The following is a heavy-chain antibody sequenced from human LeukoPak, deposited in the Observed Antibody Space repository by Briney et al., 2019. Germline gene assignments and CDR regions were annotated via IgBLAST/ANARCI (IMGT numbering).Heavy chain of an antibody. J-gene: IGHJ4*02. D-gene: IGHD6-19*01. CDR3: SRLSVAGNLDY. V-gene: IGHV3-74*01. CDR1: GFAFSSNW. CDR2: INEDGSTT. Sequence: GGSLRLSCAASGFAFSSNWMHWVRQAPGKGLVWVSRINEDGSTTNYADSVKGRSTIFRDNAKNTLYLQMNSLRAEDTAVYYCSRLSVAGNLDYWGQGTLVTVSS.